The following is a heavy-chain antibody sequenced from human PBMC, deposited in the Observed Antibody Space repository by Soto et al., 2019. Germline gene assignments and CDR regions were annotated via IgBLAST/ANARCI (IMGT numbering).Heavy chain of an antibody. CDR1: GFTFSSYA. CDR2: ISGSGGST. J-gene: IGHJ6*02. D-gene: IGHD2-21*01. V-gene: IGHV3-23*01. Sequence: GGSLRLSCAASGFTFSSYAMSWVRQAPGKGLEWVSAISGSGGSTYYADSVKGRFTISRDNSKNTLYLQMNSLRAEDTAVYYCAKYSRGGDLGGGDSTPCYYYGMDVWGQGTTVTVSS. CDR3: AKYSRGGDLGGGDSTPCYYYGMDV.